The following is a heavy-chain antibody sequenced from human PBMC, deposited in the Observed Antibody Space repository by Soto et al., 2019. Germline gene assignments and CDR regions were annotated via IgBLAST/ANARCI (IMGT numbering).Heavy chain of an antibody. CDR3: ARDAPLGCSGGSCYYTDAFDI. CDR2: INAGNGNT. V-gene: IGHV1-3*01. Sequence: SCKASGYTFTSYAMHWVRQAPGQRLEWMGWINAGNGNTKYSQKFQGRVTITRDTSASTAYMELSSLRSEDTAVYYCARDAPLGCSGGSCYYTDAFDIWGQGTMVTVSS. CDR1: GYTFTSYA. J-gene: IGHJ3*02. D-gene: IGHD2-15*01.